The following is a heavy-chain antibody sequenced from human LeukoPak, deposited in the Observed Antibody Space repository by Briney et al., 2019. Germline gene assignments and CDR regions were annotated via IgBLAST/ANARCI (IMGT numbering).Heavy chain of an antibody. CDR2: IYYSGST. J-gene: IGHJ4*02. D-gene: IGHD5-18*01. Sequence: SETLSLTCTVSGGSISSYPWSWIRQPPGKGLEWIGYIYYSGSTNYNPSLKSRVTISVDTSKNQFSLKLSSVTAADTAVYYCARGGGPGYSYGYDYWGQGTLVTVSS. CDR3: ARGGGPGYSYGYDY. V-gene: IGHV4-59*01. CDR1: GGSISSYP.